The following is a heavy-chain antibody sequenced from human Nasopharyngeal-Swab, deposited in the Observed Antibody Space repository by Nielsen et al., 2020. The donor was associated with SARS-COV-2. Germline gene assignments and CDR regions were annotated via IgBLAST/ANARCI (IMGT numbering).Heavy chain of an antibody. D-gene: IGHD2-2*01. Sequence: ASVKVSCKASGYTFTSYYMHWVRPAPGQGLEWMGIINPSGGSTSYAQKFQGRVTMTRDTSTSTVYMELSSLRSEDTAVYYCARDRRKEKVPAAIMYWGQGTLVTVSS. J-gene: IGHJ4*02. CDR1: GYTFTSYY. V-gene: IGHV1-46*01. CDR2: INPSGGST. CDR3: ARDRRKEKVPAAIMY.